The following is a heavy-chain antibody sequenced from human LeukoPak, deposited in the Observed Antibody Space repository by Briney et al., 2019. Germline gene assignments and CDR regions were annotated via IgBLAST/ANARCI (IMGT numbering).Heavy chain of an antibody. V-gene: IGHV3-23*01. Sequence: GGSLRLSCAASGFTFSTYAVNWVRQAPGKGLEWVSAITGSGGATYYADSVKGRFTISRDNSKNTLYLQMSGLRAEDTAVYYCAKGTYSYGYGNWFDPWGQGTLVTVSS. CDR3: AKGTYSYGYGNWFDP. CDR1: GFTFSTYA. J-gene: IGHJ5*02. D-gene: IGHD5-18*01. CDR2: ITGSGGAT.